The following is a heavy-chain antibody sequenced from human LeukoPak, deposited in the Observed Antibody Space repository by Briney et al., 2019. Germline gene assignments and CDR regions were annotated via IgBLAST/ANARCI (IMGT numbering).Heavy chain of an antibody. V-gene: IGHV4-39*07. CDR2: IYYSGST. CDR3: ARVAPLYYFDY. J-gene: IGHJ4*02. Sequence: PSETLSLTCTVSGGSISSSSYYWGWIRQPPGKGLKWIGSIYYSGSTYYNPSLKSRVTISVDTSKNQFSLKLSSVTAADTAVYYCARVAPLYYFDYWGQGTLVTVSS. CDR1: GGSISSSSYY.